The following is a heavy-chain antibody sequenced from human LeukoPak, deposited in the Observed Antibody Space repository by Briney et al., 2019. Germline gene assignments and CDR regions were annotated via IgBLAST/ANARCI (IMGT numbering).Heavy chain of an antibody. D-gene: IGHD6-19*01. CDR3: ARLRGGIYSSRDAFDI. J-gene: IGHJ3*02. V-gene: IGHV1-18*04. Sequence: GASVKVSCTASGYTSTTNGISWVRQAPGQGLERMAWISPYNGDTKYAQELQGRLTVTTDTSTSTAYMELRSLRSDDTAVYYCARLRGGIYSSRDAFDIWGQGTMVTVSS. CDR1: GYTSTTNG. CDR2: ISPYNGDT.